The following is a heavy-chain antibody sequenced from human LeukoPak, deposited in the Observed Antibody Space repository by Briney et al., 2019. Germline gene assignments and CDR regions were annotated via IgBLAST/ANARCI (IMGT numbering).Heavy chain of an antibody. CDR3: ARVMSIVFDY. J-gene: IGHJ4*02. D-gene: IGHD6-6*01. CDR1: SGSISSSSYY. V-gene: IGHV4-39*07. CDR2: IYYSGST. Sequence: SETLSLTCTVSSGSISSSSYYWGWIRQPPGKGLEWIGSIYYSGSTYYNPSLKSRVTISVDTSKNQFSLKLSSVTAADTAVYYCARVMSIVFDYWGQGTLVTVSS.